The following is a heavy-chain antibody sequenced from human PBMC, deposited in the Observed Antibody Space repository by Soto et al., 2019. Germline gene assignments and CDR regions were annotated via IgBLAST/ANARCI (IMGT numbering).Heavy chain of an antibody. CDR3: AKLGSSSWSPHHYFDY. CDR2: ITGSGGDT. Sequence: EVQLLESGGGLVQPGGSLRLSCAASGFTFNNYAMGWVRQASGKGLEWVSAITGSGGDTYSADSVKGRFTISRDNSKNTLYLEMSGLRAEDTAIYYCAKLGSSSWSPHHYFDYWGQGTLVTVSS. D-gene: IGHD2-2*01. J-gene: IGHJ4*02. V-gene: IGHV3-23*01. CDR1: GFTFNNYA.